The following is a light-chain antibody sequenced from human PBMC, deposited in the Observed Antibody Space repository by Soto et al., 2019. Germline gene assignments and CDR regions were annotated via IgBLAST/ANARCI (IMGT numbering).Light chain of an antibody. CDR1: SSNIGSNT. Sequence: QSALTQPPSASGTPGQRVTISCSGSSSNIGSNTVNWYQQLPGTAPKLLIYSNNQRPSGVPDRFSGSKSGTSASLAISGPQSEDEADYYCAAWDDSLNGYVFGTGTKVT. CDR3: AAWDDSLNGYV. J-gene: IGLJ1*01. V-gene: IGLV1-44*01. CDR2: SNN.